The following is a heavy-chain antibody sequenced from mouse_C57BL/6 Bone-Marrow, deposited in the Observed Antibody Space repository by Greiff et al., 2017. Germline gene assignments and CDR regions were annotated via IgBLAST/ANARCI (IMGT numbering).Heavy chain of an antibody. CDR3: TGDYGSSFYWYFDV. J-gene: IGHJ1*03. CDR2: IRNKANNHAT. Sequence: EVQWVESGGGLVQPGGSMKLSCAASGFTFSDAWMDWVRQSPEKGLEWVAEIRNKANNHATYYAESVKGRFTISRDDSKSSVYLQMNSLRAEDTGIYYCTGDYGSSFYWYFDVWGTGTTVTVSS. CDR1: GFTFSDAW. D-gene: IGHD1-1*01. V-gene: IGHV6-6*01.